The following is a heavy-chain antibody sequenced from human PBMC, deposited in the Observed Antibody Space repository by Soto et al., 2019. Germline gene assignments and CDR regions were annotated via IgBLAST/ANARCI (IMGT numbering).Heavy chain of an antibody. CDR3: ARVPFIVATNAFDI. D-gene: IGHD5-12*01. V-gene: IGHV4-59*01. Sequence: SETLSLTCTVSGGSISSYYWSWIRQPPGKGLEWIGYIYYSGSTNYNPSLKSRVTISVDTSKNQFSLKLSSVTAADTAVYYCARVPFIVATNAFDIWGQGTMVTVSS. CDR2: IYYSGST. J-gene: IGHJ3*02. CDR1: GGSISSYY.